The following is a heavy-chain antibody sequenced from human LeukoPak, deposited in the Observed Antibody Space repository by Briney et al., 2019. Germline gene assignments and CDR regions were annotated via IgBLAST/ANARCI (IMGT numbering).Heavy chain of an antibody. J-gene: IGHJ6*02. Sequence: ASVKVSCKASGYTFTNYGISWVRQAPGQGLEWMGWMNPNSGITGYAQKFQGRVTMTRNTSISTAYMELSSLRSEDTAVYYCARGGILDGMDVWGQGTTVTVSS. D-gene: IGHD2/OR15-2a*01. CDR2: MNPNSGIT. CDR1: GYTFTNYG. V-gene: IGHV1-8*02. CDR3: ARGGILDGMDV.